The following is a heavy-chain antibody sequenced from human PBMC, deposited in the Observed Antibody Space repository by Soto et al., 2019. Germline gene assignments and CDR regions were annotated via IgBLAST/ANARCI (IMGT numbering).Heavy chain of an antibody. CDR3: ARDGSRGYCSGGSRYLSPFDI. J-gene: IGHJ3*02. CDR1: GFTVSSNY. D-gene: IGHD2-15*01. Sequence: PGGSLRLSCAAPGFTVSSNYMSWVRQAPGKGLEWVSVIYSGGSTYYADSVKGRFTISRDNSKNTLYLQMNSLRAEDTAVYYCARDGSRGYCSGGSRYLSPFDIWGQGTMVTVSS. CDR2: IYSGGST. V-gene: IGHV3-66*01.